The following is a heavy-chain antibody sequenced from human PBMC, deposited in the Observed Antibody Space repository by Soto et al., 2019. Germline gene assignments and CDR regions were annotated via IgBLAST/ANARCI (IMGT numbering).Heavy chain of an antibody. J-gene: IGHJ3*02. D-gene: IGHD3-16*01. V-gene: IGHV1-3*01. CDR1: GYTFTIYS. CDR3: ARESITLGSDACDI. Sequence: ASVKVSCKASGYTFTIYSMHWVRQAPGQRLEWMGWINAGNGNTKYSQKFQGRVTITRDTSASTAYMELSSLRSEDTAVYYCARESITLGSDACDIWGQGTMVTVSS. CDR2: INAGNGNT.